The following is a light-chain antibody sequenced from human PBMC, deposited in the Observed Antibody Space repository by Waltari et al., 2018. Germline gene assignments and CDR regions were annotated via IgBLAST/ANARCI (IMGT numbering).Light chain of an antibody. Sequence: QSVLTQPPSVSGSPGQSVTMSCTGTSRDIGRYKFVSLYQQTPTKSPKLVIYDVITRPSGVPDRCSCSKSGNTASLTVSGLQAEDEADYYCSSHAGSTAVFGGGTKLTVL. CDR2: DVI. V-gene: IGLV2-8*01. CDR3: SSHAGSTAV. J-gene: IGLJ2*01. CDR1: SRDIGRYKF.